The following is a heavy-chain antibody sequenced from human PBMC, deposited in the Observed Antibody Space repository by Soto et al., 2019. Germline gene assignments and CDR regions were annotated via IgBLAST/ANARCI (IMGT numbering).Heavy chain of an antibody. V-gene: IGHV3-21*01. CDR2: ISSSSSYI. CDR1: GFTFSSYS. CDR3: ANSHGTRNGVDY. D-gene: IGHD2-8*01. Sequence: GGSLRLSCAASGFTFSSYSMNWVRQAPGKGLEWVSSISSSSSYIYYADSVKGRFTISRDNAKNSLYLQMNSLRAEDTAVYYCANSHGTRNGVDYWGQGTLVTVSS. J-gene: IGHJ4*02.